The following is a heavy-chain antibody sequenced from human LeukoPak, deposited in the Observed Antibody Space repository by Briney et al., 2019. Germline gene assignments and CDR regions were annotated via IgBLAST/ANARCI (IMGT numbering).Heavy chain of an antibody. V-gene: IGHV3-21*01. Sequence: GGSLRLSCAASGFTFSSYSMNWVRRAPGKGLEWVSSISSSSSYIYYADSVKGRFTISRDNAKNSLYLQMNSLRAEDTAVYYCARVPTRYSGYDYSGEFDYWGQGTLVTVSS. CDR3: ARVPTRYSGYDYSGEFDY. D-gene: IGHD5-12*01. CDR2: ISSSSSYI. CDR1: GFTFSSYS. J-gene: IGHJ4*02.